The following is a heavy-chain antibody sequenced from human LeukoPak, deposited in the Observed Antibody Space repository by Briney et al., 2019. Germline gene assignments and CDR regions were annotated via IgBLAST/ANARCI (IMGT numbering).Heavy chain of an antibody. CDR1: GGAISSYY. CDR2: IYYSGST. D-gene: IGHD4-17*01. CDR3: ARDSRSLGVTTVTRGFDY. J-gene: IGHJ4*02. Sequence: SETLSLTCTVSGGAISSYYWSWIRQPPGEGLEWIGYIYYSGSTDYNPSLKSRVTISVDTSKNQFSLNLNSVTAADTAVYYCARDSRSLGVTTVTRGFDYWGQGTLVTVSS. V-gene: IGHV4-59*01.